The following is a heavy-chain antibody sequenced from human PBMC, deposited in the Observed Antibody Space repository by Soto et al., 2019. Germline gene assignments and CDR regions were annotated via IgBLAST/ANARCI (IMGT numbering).Heavy chain of an antibody. CDR1: GFTVSNNY. CDR2: IYSGGST. CDR3: ARVRCSGGSCHIDY. D-gene: IGHD2-15*01. Sequence: EVQLVESGGGLIQPGGSLRLSCAASGFTVSNNYMSWVRQAPGKGLEWVSVIYSGGSTYYADSVKGRFTISRDNSKNTLYLQMNSLRAEDTAVYYCARVRCSGGSCHIDYWGQGTLVTVSS. J-gene: IGHJ4*02. V-gene: IGHV3-53*01.